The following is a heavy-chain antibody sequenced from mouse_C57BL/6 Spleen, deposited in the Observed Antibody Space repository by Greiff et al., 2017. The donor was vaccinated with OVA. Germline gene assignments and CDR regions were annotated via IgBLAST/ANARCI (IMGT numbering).Heavy chain of an antibody. CDR2: ISSGGSYT. Sequence: EVQRVESGGDLVKPGGSLKLSCAASGFTFSSYGMSWVRQTPDKRLEWVATISSGGSYTYYPDSVKGRFTISRDNAKNTLYLQMSSLKSEDTAMYYCARQGDSNYGGLYAMDYWGQGTSVTVSS. J-gene: IGHJ4*01. D-gene: IGHD2-5*01. CDR3: ARQGDSNYGGLYAMDY. CDR1: GFTFSSYG. V-gene: IGHV5-6*01.